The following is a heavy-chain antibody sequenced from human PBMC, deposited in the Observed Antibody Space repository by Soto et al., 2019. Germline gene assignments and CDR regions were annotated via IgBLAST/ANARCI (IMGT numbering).Heavy chain of an antibody. CDR3: ARHNVYDILTGYRKDAFDI. CDR2: IYYSGST. V-gene: IGHV4-59*08. J-gene: IGHJ3*02. Sequence: SETLSLTCTVSGGSISSYYWSWIRQPPGKGLEWIGYIYYSGSTNYNPSLKSRVTISVDTSKNQFSLKLSSVTAADTAVYYCARHNVYDILTGYRKDAFDIWGQGTMVTVSS. CDR1: GGSISSYY. D-gene: IGHD3-9*01.